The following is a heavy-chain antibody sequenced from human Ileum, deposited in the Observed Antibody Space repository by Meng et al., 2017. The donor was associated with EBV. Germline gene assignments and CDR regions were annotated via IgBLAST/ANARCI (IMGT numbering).Heavy chain of an antibody. CDR3: AMGPDYAKTGY. V-gene: IGHV4-39*01. CDR1: GGSISMINYC. J-gene: IGHJ4*02. CDR2: ICYTDYT. Sequence: ESCPVWVKPQDHIAIPGSVSGGSISMINYCWGWIRQPPGKGLEWIQSICYTDYTYYNPAHKSRVPISADKSKNQFSLRLNSLTAADTAVYYCAMGPDYAKTGYWGQGTLVTVSS. D-gene: IGHD4-17*01.